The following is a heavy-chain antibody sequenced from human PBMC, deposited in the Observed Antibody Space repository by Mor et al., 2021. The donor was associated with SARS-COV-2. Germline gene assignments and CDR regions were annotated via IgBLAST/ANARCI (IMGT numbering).Heavy chain of an antibody. Sequence: TRYSPSFQGQVTISVDKSISTAYLQWSSLKASDTAMYYCAMGATNDAFDIWGQGTMVTVSS. CDR3: AMGATNDAFDI. J-gene: IGHJ3*02. CDR2: T. D-gene: IGHD1-26*01. V-gene: IGHV5-51*01.